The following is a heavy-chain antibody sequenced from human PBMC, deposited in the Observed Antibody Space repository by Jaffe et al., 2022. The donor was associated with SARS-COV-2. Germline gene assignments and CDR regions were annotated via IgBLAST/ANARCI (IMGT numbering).Heavy chain of an antibody. CDR1: GVSISSSS. CDR2: LYYSKST. Sequence: QVQLQESGPGLVKPSETLSLTCTVSGVSISSSSWSWIRQPPGKGLEWIGRLYYSKSTNYNPSLNSRVAISVDTSKNQFSLKLSSVTAADTAVYFCARDGYFDIWGRGTQVTVSS. J-gene: IGHJ2*01. CDR3: ARDGYFDI. V-gene: IGHV4-59*01.